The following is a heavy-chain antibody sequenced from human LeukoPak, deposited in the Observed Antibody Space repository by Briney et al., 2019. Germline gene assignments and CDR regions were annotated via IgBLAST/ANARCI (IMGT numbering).Heavy chain of an antibody. V-gene: IGHV4-30-4*01. Sequence: PSQSLSLTCTVSGGSISSSDHYWSWIRQPPGKGLEWIGYIYYSGSTYYNPSLKSRVAISIDTSKNQFSLKLSSVTAADTAVYYCARVASSSWFNPLRTFDYWGQGTLVTVSS. D-gene: IGHD6-13*01. CDR1: GGSISSSDHY. CDR3: ARVASSSWFNPLRTFDY. CDR2: IYYSGST. J-gene: IGHJ4*02.